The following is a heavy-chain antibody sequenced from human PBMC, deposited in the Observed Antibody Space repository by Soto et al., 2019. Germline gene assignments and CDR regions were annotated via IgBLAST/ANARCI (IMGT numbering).Heavy chain of an antibody. CDR1: GGSISSYY. Sequence: SETLSLTCTVSGGSISSYYWSWIRQPPGKGLEWIGYIYYSGSTNYNPSLKSRVTISVDTSKNQFSLKLRSVTAADTAVFYCAGLYPYESSGYHLNYWGQRTLVTVSS. V-gene: IGHV4-59*08. D-gene: IGHD3-22*01. J-gene: IGHJ4*02. CDR3: AGLYPYESSGYHLNY. CDR2: IYYSGST.